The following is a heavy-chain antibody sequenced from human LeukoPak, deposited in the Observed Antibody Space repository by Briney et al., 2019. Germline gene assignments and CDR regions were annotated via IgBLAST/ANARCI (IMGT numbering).Heavy chain of an antibody. CDR3: ARLRGYSGYAEGFDY. Sequence: SETLSLTCTVSGGSISSSSYYWGWLRQPPGKGLEWIGSIYYSGSTYYNPSLKSRVTISVDTSKNQFSLKLSSVTAADTAVYYCARLRGYSGYAEGFDYWGQGTLVTVSS. J-gene: IGHJ4*02. D-gene: IGHD5-12*01. V-gene: IGHV4-39*01. CDR1: GGSISSSSYY. CDR2: IYYSGST.